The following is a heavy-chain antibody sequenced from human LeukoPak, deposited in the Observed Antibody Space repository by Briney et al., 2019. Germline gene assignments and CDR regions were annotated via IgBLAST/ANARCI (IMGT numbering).Heavy chain of an antibody. V-gene: IGHV3-74*01. CDR1: GFTFSSYW. J-gene: IGHJ4*02. CDR2: INPGGSST. D-gene: IGHD1-14*01. CDR3: SRSNQADDY. Sequence: GGSLRLSCAASGFTFSSYWMHWVRQVPGKGLVWVSRINPGGSSTAYADSVKGRFTISRDNAENTLYLQMDSLRAEDTAVYYCSRSNQADDYWGQGTLVTVSS.